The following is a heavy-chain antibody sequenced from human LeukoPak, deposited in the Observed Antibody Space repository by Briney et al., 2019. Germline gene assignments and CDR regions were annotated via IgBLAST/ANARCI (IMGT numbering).Heavy chain of an antibody. CDR2: IYYSGST. CDR3: ARVYYDSSGYYHYYYYMDV. CDR1: GGSISTYY. D-gene: IGHD3-22*01. Sequence: SETLSLTCTVSGGSISTYYWSWIRQPPGKGLEWIGYIYYSGSTNYNPSLKSRVTISVDTSKNQFSLKLSSVTAADTAVYYCARVYYDSSGYYHYYYYMDVWGKGTTVTVSS. J-gene: IGHJ6*03. V-gene: IGHV4-59*08.